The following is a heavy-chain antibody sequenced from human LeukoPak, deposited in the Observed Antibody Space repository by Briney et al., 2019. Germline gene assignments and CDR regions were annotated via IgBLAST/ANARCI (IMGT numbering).Heavy chain of an antibody. CDR1: GFTFDDYA. V-gene: IGHV3-43*02. D-gene: IGHD4-23*01. Sequence: GGSLRLSCAASGFTFDDYAMHWVRQAPGKGLDWVSLISGDGGSTYYADSVKGRFTISRDNSKDSLYLQMNSLRTEDTALYYCARHDYGGNSGDYWGQGTLVTVSS. CDR2: ISGDGGST. J-gene: IGHJ4*02. CDR3: ARHDYGGNSGDY.